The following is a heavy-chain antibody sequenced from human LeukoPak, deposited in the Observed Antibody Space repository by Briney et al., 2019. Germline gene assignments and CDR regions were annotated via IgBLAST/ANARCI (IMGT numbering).Heavy chain of an antibody. Sequence: GGSLRLSCAASGFTFSSNAMSWVRQAPGKGLEWVSGISWNSGSIGYADSVKGRFTISRDNAKNSLYLQMNSLRAEDTALYYCAKGLYYYDSSGWVDGDAFDIWGQGTMVTVSS. CDR3: AKGLYYYDSSGWVDGDAFDI. CDR2: ISWNSGSI. CDR1: GFTFSSNA. J-gene: IGHJ3*02. D-gene: IGHD3-22*01. V-gene: IGHV3-9*01.